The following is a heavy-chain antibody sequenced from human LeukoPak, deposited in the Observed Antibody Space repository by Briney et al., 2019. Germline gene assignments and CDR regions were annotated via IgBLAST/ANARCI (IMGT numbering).Heavy chain of an antibody. Sequence: PSETLSLTCAVYGGSFSGYYWSWIRQPPGKGLEWIGSIYYSGSTYYNPSLKSRVTISVDTSKNQFSLKLSSVTAADTAVYYCASLMTTIDYWGQGTLVTVSS. V-gene: IGHV4-34*01. J-gene: IGHJ4*02. D-gene: IGHD4-11*01. CDR3: ASLMTTIDY. CDR2: IYYSGST. CDR1: GGSFSGYY.